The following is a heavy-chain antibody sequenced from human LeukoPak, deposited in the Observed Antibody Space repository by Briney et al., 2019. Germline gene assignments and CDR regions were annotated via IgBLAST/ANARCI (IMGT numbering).Heavy chain of an antibody. V-gene: IGHV3-23*01. CDR3: SRDRLGGLDH. J-gene: IGHJ4*02. Sequence: GGSLRLSCAASGFTFSSYAMSWVRQAPGKGLKWVSAISGSGGSTYYADSVKGRFTISRDNAKTSVYLQMNSLRPEDTAVYYCSRDRLGGLDHWGQGTLVTISS. CDR2: ISGSGGST. CDR1: GFTFSSYA. D-gene: IGHD5-12*01.